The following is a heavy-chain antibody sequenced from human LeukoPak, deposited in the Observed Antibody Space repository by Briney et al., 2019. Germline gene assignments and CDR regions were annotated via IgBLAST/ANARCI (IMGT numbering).Heavy chain of an antibody. J-gene: IGHJ6*03. D-gene: IGHD3-16*01. V-gene: IGHV3-48*03. CDR1: GFTFSSYE. Sequence: PGGSLRLSCAASGFTFSSYEMNWVRQAPGKGLEWVSYISSSGSTIYYADPVKGRFTISRDNAKNSLYLQMNSLRAEDTAVYYCARDRFSDWGDYYYYYMDVWGKGTTVTVSS. CDR3: ARDRFSDWGDYYYYYMDV. CDR2: ISSSGSTI.